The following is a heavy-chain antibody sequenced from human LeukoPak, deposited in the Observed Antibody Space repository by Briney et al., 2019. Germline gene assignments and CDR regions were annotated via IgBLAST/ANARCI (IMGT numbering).Heavy chain of an antibody. CDR1: GFTFSDYY. CDR2: ISSSGSTI. V-gene: IGHV3-11*01. CDR3: ASGGATRRPEYFQH. Sequence: KPGGSLRLSYAASGFTFSDYYMSWIRQAPGKGLEWVSYISSSGSTIYYADSVKGRFTISRDNAKNSLYLQMNSLRAEDTAVYYCASGGATRRPEYFQHWGQGTLVTVSS. D-gene: IGHD1-26*01. J-gene: IGHJ1*01.